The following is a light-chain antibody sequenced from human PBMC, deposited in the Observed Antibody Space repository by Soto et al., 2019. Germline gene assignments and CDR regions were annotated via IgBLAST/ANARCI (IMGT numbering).Light chain of an antibody. CDR1: QSVNSN. Sequence: EIMLSLSPVTLSASPGERATLSCRASQSVNSNLAWYQQKPGQAPRLLIYGASTRATGIPARFSGSGSGTEFTLTISSLQSEDFAFYYCQQCNNWPRTFGQGAKVDIK. CDR2: GAS. V-gene: IGKV3-15*01. J-gene: IGKJ1*01. CDR3: QQCNNWPRT.